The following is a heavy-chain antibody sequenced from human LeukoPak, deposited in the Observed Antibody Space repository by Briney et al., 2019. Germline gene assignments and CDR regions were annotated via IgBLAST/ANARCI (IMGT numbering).Heavy chain of an antibody. V-gene: IGHV6-1*01. CDR3: ARDGWPAFDY. J-gene: IGHJ4*02. Sequence: SQTLSLTRAISGDSVSTNTAAWNWIRQSPSRGLEWLGRTYYRSKWYTDYAVSVKSRITINPDTPKNQFSLQLNSVTPEDTAVYFCARDGWPAFDYWGQGTLVTVSS. CDR1: GDSVSTNTAA. D-gene: IGHD2-15*01. CDR2: TYYRSKWYT.